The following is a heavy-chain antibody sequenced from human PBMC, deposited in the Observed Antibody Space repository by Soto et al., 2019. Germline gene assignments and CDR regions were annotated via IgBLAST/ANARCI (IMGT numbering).Heavy chain of an antibody. CDR3: VRDHDWAFDI. J-gene: IGHJ3*02. CDR2: AGISRKYI. Sequence: GGSLRLSCAAFGYSLRDYSVNWIRQAPGKGLEWISYAGISRKYIFYSDSVRGRFTISRDEAKNSVYLQLNSLRDEDTAVYYCVRDHDWAFDIWGQGTMVTISS. V-gene: IGHV3-21*05. D-gene: IGHD3-9*01. CDR1: GYSLRDYS.